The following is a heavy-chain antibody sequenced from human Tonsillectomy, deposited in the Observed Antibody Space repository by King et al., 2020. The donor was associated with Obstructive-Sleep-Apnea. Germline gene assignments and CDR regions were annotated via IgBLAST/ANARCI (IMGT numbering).Heavy chain of an antibody. CDR3: ARYTDYYYYGMDV. J-gene: IGHJ6*02. CDR1: GGSISSYY. Sequence: VQMQESGPGLVKPSETLSLTCTVSGGSISSYYWSWIRQPPGKGLEWIGYIYYSGSTNYNPSLKSRVTISVDTSKNQFSLKLSSVTAADTAVYYCARYTDYYYYGMDVWGQGTTVTVSS. V-gene: IGHV4-59*01. CDR2: IYYSGST.